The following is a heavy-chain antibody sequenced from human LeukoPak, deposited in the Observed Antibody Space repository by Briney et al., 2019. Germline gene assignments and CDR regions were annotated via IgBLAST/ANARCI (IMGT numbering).Heavy chain of an antibody. D-gene: IGHD6-19*01. CDR2: IYHSGST. CDR3: ASSIAVAGTPQYYFDY. V-gene: IGHV4-4*02. CDR1: GGSISSSNW. J-gene: IGHJ4*02. Sequence: SETLSLTCAVSGGSISSSNWWSWVRQPPGKGLEWIGEIYHSGSTNYNPSLKSRVTISVDKSKNQFSLKLSSVTAAETAVYYCASSIAVAGTPQYYFDYWGQGTLVTVSS.